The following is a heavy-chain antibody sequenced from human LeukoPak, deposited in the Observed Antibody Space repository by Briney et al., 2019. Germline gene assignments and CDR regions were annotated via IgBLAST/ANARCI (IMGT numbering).Heavy chain of an antibody. CDR3: ARVVEYMGADYYYYGMDV. Sequence: PSETLSLTCTVSGGSISSSSYYWDCIRQPPGKGLEWIGSIYYSGSTYYNPSLKSRVTISVDTSKNQFSLKLSSVTAADTAVYYCARVVEYMGADYYYYGMDVWGQGTTVTVSS. CDR2: IYYSGST. CDR1: GGSISSSSYY. V-gene: IGHV4-39*07. D-gene: IGHD2-15*01. J-gene: IGHJ6*02.